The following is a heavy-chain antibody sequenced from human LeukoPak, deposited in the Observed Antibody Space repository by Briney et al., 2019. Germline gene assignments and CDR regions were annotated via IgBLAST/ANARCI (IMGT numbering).Heavy chain of an antibody. CDR1: GGSVSSGNYY. Sequence: SETLSLTCTVSGGSVSSGNYYWSRIRQPPGKGLEWIGYIYYSGSTNYNPSLKSRVTISVDTSKNQFSLKLSSVTAADTAVYYCARDGGTAMASYDYWGQGTLVTVSS. CDR3: ARDGGTAMASYDY. D-gene: IGHD5-18*01. J-gene: IGHJ4*02. CDR2: IYYSGST. V-gene: IGHV4-61*01.